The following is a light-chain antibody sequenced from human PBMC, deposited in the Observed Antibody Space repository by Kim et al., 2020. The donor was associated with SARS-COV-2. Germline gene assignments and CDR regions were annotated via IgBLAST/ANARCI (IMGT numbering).Light chain of an antibody. J-gene: IGLJ2*01. CDR2: DVN. CDR3: SSYTTGGTLVV. CDR1: TSDIGSYNF. V-gene: IGLV2-14*03. Sequence: QSIAIPCTGTTSDIGSYNFVSWYQQHPGKAPKLMIYDVNNRPSGVSTRFSGSKSGNTASLTISGLQAEDEADYYCSSYTTGGTLVVFGGGTQLTVL.